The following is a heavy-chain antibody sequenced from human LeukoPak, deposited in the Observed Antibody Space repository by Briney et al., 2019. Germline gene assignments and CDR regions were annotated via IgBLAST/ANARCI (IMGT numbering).Heavy chain of an antibody. CDR2: IYYSGST. CDR3: ARHAAYDFWSGYYEGSYYFDY. J-gene: IGHJ4*02. V-gene: IGHV4-59*08. Sequence: SETLSLTCTVSGGSISSYYWSWIRQPPGRGLEWIGYIYYSGSTNYNPSLKSRVTISVDTSKNQFSLKLSSVTAADTAVYYCARHAAYDFWSGYYEGSYYFDYWGQGTLVPVSS. D-gene: IGHD3-3*01. CDR1: GGSISSYY.